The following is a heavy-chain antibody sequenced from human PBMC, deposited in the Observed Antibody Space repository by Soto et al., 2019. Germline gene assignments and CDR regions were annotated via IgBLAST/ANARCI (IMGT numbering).Heavy chain of an antibody. V-gene: IGHV3-23*01. CDR2: ISGSGGST. CDR3: AKGFGNCTNGVFYFRYYYYYYGMDV. D-gene: IGHD2-8*01. CDR1: GCTFSSYA. Sequence: GGSLRLSCAASGCTFSSYAMSWVRQAPGKGLEWVSAISGSGGSTYYADSVKGRFTISRDNSKNTLYLQMNSLRAEDTAVYYCAKGFGNCTNGVFYFRYYYYYYGMDVWGQGTTVTVSS. J-gene: IGHJ6*02.